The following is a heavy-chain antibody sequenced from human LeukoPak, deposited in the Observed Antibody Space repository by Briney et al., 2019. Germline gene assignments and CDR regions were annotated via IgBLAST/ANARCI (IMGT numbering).Heavy chain of an antibody. CDR1: GFTFSSYE. J-gene: IGHJ6*02. D-gene: IGHD3-22*01. CDR3: ARRYYYDSSGYYDSYYYYYGMDV. CDR2: ISSSGSTI. V-gene: IGHV3-48*03. Sequence: GGSLRLPCAASGFTFSSYEMNWVRQAPGKGLEWVSYISSSGSTIYYADSVKGRFTISRDNSKNTLYLQMNSLRAEDTAVYYCARRYYYDSSGYYDSYYYYYGMDVWGQGTTVTVSS.